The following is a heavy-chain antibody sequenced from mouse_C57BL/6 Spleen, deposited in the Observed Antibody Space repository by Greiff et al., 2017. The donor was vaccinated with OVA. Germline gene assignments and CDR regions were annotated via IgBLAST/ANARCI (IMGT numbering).Heavy chain of an antibody. CDR2: IYPGSGST. CDR1: GYTFTSYW. J-gene: IGHJ3*01. Sequence: QVQLQQPGAELVKPGASVKMSCKASGYTFTSYWITWVKQRPGQGLEWIGDIYPGSGSTNYNEKFKSKATLTVDTSSSTAYMQLRSLTSEDSALYYCAREQLMLPFAYWGQGTLVTVSA. V-gene: IGHV1-55*01. D-gene: IGHD3-2*02. CDR3: AREQLMLPFAY.